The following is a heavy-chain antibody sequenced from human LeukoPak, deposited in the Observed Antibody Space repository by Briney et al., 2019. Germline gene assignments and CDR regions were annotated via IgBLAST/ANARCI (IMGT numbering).Heavy chain of an antibody. V-gene: IGHV3-23*01. CDR3: AKEATVRGIGYHY. J-gene: IGHJ4*02. CDR2: ISGGGGST. D-gene: IGHD3-10*01. Sequence: QPGGSLRLSCAASGFTFSNYDMSWVRQAPGKGLEWVSAISGGGGSTYYADSVKGRFTISRDNARNTLYLQMNSLRAEDTAVYYCAKEATVRGIGYHYWGQGTLVTVSS. CDR1: GFTFSNYD.